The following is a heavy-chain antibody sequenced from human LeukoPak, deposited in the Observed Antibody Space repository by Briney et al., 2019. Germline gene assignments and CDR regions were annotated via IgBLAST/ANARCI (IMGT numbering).Heavy chain of an antibody. CDR1: GFTFSSYG. J-gene: IGHJ4*01. CDR3: AKDGNVLLWFGEFYFDY. V-gene: IGHV3-23*01. CDR2: ISGSGGST. D-gene: IGHD3-10*01. Sequence: GGSLRLSCAASGFTFSSYGMSWVRQAPGKEPEWVSAISGSGGSTYYADSVKGRFTISRDNSKNTLYLQMNSLRAEDTAVYYCAKDGNVLLWFGEFYFDYWGQGTLVTVSS.